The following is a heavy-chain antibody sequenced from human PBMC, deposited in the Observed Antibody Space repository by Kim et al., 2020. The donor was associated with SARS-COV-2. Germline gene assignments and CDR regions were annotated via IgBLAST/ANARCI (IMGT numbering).Heavy chain of an antibody. CDR3: ARRGDPQPFDY. Sequence: ASVKVSCRASGYTFTTYTVHWVRQAPGQRLEWMGRINVGTSNTRYSQNFQGRVTITWDTSAYTAYMDLSSLRSEDTAVYYCARRGDPQPFDYWGQGTLVTVSS. D-gene: IGHD2-2*01. V-gene: IGHV1-3*01. CDR2: INVGTSNT. CDR1: GYTFTTYT. J-gene: IGHJ4*02.